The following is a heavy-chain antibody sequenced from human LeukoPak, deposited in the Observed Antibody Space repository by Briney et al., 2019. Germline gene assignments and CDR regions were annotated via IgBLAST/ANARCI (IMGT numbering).Heavy chain of an antibody. Sequence: GGSLRLSCAASGFTFNDYWMSWVRQAPGKGLEWVARIKQDGGVKRYVDSVKGRFSISRDNTENSLYLQMNSLGAEDTALYYCARVRLANTPEFFQHWGQGTLVTVSS. D-gene: IGHD3-9*01. CDR2: IKQDGGVK. J-gene: IGHJ1*01. CDR1: GFTFNDYW. CDR3: ARVRLANTPEFFQH. V-gene: IGHV3-7*03.